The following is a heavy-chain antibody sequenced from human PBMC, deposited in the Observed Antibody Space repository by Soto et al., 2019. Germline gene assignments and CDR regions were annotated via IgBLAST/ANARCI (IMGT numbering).Heavy chain of an antibody. J-gene: IGHJ4*02. CDR3: ARARGARYFDY. CDR2: IFHSGGT. V-gene: IGHV4-4*02. D-gene: IGHD2-15*01. Sequence: PSETLSLTCVVSGGSISSNHWWNWVRQPPGKGLEWIGEIFHSGGTNYNPSLKSRVTISVDKSKNQFSLKLSSVTAADTAVYYCARARGARYFDYWGQGTLVTVSS. CDR1: GGSISSNHW.